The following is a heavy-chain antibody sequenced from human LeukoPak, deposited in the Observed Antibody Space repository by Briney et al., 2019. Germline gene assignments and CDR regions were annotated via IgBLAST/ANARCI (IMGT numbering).Heavy chain of an antibody. CDR2: ISCDGSNK. J-gene: IGHJ4*02. D-gene: IGHD2-2*01. CDR1: GFTFSSYA. Sequence: GGSLRLSCAASGFTFSSYAMHWVRQAPGKGLEWVAVISCDGSNKYYADSVKGRFTISRDNSKNTLYLQMNSLRAEDTAVYYCARAHIVVVPAAHYHFDYWGQGTLVTVSS. V-gene: IGHV3-30-3*01. CDR3: ARAHIVVVPAAHYHFDY.